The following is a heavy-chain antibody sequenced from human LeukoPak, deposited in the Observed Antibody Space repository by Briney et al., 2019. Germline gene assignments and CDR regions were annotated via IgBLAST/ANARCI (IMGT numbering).Heavy chain of an antibody. J-gene: IGHJ5*02. V-gene: IGHV1-8*01. CDR2: MNPNRGNT. CDR1: GYTFTSYD. D-gene: IGHD5-18*01. Sequence: GASVKVSCKASGYTFTSYDINWVRQATGQGLERMGXMNPNRGNTXXXXXFQGRVTMTRNTSISTAYMELSSLRSEDTAVYYCARGGPYDSYGLSWFDPWGQGTLVTVSS. CDR3: ARGGPYDSYGLSWFDP.